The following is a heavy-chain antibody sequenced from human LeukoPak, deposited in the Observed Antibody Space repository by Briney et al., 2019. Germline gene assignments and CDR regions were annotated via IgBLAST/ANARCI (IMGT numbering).Heavy chain of an antibody. CDR1: GFTFKYYA. D-gene: IGHD6-6*01. CDR3: AKTGTYSSSSGYIDS. Sequence: GGSLRLSCAASGFTFKYYAMHWVRQAPGKGLEWVSSISWNSGNVDYADSVKGRFALSRDNAKSSLFLQMNSLRAEDTALYYCAKTGTYSSSSGYIDSWGQGTLVTVSS. CDR2: ISWNSGNV. V-gene: IGHV3-9*01. J-gene: IGHJ4*02.